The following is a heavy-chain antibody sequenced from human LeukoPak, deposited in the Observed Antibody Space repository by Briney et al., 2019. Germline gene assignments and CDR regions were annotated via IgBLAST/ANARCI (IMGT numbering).Heavy chain of an antibody. V-gene: IGHV4-38-2*01. J-gene: IGHJ5*02. Sequence: PSETLSLTCAVSGYSISSGYYWGWSRQPAGKGLEWIGSIYHSGNTYYNPSLKSRVTISVDTSKNQFSLKLSSVTAADTAVYYCARHIVVVPAATQRFDRWGQGTLVTVSS. CDR2: IYHSGNT. CDR1: GYSISSGYY. CDR3: ARHIVVVPAATQRFDR. D-gene: IGHD2-2*01.